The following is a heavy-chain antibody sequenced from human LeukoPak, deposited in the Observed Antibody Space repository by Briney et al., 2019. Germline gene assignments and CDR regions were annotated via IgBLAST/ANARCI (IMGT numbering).Heavy chain of an antibody. V-gene: IGHV3-33*01. J-gene: IGHJ4*02. Sequence: AGGSLRLSCAGSGFTFGGYGMHWFRQTPGKGLEWVAVIAYDGSRAFYADSVKGRFTISRDNSKNTMSVQMEDLRAEDTAVYYCTRYNNDHFDYWGQGTLVTVSS. CDR2: IAYDGSRA. CDR3: TRYNNDHFDY. D-gene: IGHD1-14*01. CDR1: GFTFGGYG.